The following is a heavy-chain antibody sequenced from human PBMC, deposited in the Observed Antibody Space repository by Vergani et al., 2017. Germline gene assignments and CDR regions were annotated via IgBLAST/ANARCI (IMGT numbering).Heavy chain of an antibody. D-gene: IGHD1-26*01. V-gene: IGHV4-61*02. CDR2: IYTSGST. J-gene: IGHJ5*02. Sequence: QVQLQESGPGLVKPSQTLSLTCTVSGGSISSGSYYWSWIRQPAGKGLEWIGRIYTSGSTNYNPSLKSRVTISVDTSKNQFSLKLSSVTAADTAVYYCARVVVGGTRRGSDWFDPWGQGTLVTVSS. CDR1: GGSISSGSYY. CDR3: ARVVVGGTRRGSDWFDP.